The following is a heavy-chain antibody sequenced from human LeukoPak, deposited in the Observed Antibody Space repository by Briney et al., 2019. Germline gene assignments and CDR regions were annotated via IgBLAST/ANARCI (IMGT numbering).Heavy chain of an antibody. J-gene: IGHJ4*02. CDR3: ARAIIGRPDVFDY. CDR2: ISYSGDT. CDR1: GGSISSYY. D-gene: IGHD1-26*01. V-gene: IGHV4-59*01. Sequence: SETLSLTCTVSGGSISSYYWNWIRQPPGKGLEWIGFISYSGDTKYNPSLKSRVTISVDTSMNHFSLRLNSVTAADTAIYYCARAIIGRPDVFDYWDQGTLVTVSS.